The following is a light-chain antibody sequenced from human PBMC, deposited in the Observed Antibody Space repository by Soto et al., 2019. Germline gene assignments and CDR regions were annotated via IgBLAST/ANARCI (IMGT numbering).Light chain of an antibody. J-gene: IGLJ1*01. Sequence: QSVLTQPPSVSGSPGQSVTISCTGTSRDVGSYNRVSWYKQPPGAAPKLVIYEVIHRPSGVPDRFSGSKSGNTASLTISGLQAEDEADFYCYSYTSSSTYVFGTGTKLTVL. CDR2: EVI. V-gene: IGLV2-18*02. CDR3: YSYTSSSTYV. CDR1: SRDVGSYNR.